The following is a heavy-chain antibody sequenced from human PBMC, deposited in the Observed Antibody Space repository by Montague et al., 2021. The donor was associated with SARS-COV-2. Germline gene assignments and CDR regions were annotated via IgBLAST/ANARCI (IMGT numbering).Heavy chain of an antibody. CDR2: INYSGST. D-gene: IGHD3-22*01. Sequence: SETLSLTCTVSGGSISSSCYYWVRMRQPPGLGRDWIGSINYSGSTYHTPSLKSPVSIYEDTTKNPLSLKLSTVAAADTAVYYCARHGKTRIAMVVVVIGYLDYWGQGTLVTVSS. CDR3: ARHGKTRIAMVVVVIGYLDY. V-gene: IGHV4-39*01. CDR1: GGSISSSCYY. J-gene: IGHJ4*02.